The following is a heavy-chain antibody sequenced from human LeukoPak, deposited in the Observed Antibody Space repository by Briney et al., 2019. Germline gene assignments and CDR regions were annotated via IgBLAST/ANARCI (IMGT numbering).Heavy chain of an antibody. Sequence: ASVMVSCKASGYSFTGYFIHWVRQAPGQGLEWMGCTDPNSGDTKYAQKFQGRVSMPRDTSTRTAYMELSRLRSDDTAVYFCARSGSTGYSLDYWGQGTLVTVSS. V-gene: IGHV1-2*02. J-gene: IGHJ4*02. CDR2: TDPNSGDT. D-gene: IGHD3-22*01. CDR1: GYSFTGYF. CDR3: ARSGSTGYSLDY.